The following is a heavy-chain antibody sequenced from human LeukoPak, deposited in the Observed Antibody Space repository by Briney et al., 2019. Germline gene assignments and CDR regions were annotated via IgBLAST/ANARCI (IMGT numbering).Heavy chain of an antibody. D-gene: IGHD3/OR15-3a*01. V-gene: IGHV4-59*01. CDR1: GGSISSYY. CDR2: IYYSGST. J-gene: IGHJ4*02. CDR3: ARDLGGFWDRRLDY. Sequence: SETLSLTCTVSGGSISSYYWSWIRQPPGKGLEWIGYIYYSGSTNYNPSLKSRVTISVDTSKNQFSLKLSSVTAADTAVYYCARDLGGFWDRRLDYWGQGTLVTVSS.